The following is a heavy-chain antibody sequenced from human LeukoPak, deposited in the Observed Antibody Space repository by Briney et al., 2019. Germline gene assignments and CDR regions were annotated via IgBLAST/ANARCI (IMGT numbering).Heavy chain of an antibody. CDR3: ANVALAGSSWHAVGFDP. V-gene: IGHV3-9*01. Sequence: SRRLSSAADGFTLDDYGMGWVRQAPGKGLEWVSGISRDGASIGYAGSVKGRFTICRGHAKNSLYLQMDSLRAADPALYYCANVALAGSSWHAVGFDPRGQGTHATDSS. D-gene: IGHD6-13*01. CDR2: ISRDGASI. CDR1: GFTLDDYG. J-gene: IGHJ5*02.